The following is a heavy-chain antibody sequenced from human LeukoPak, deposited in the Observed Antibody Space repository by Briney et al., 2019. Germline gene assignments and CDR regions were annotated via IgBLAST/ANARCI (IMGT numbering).Heavy chain of an antibody. CDR3: ARAFGYGSGSYPFGD. J-gene: IGHJ4*02. CDR1: GFTFSSYS. D-gene: IGHD3-10*01. CDR2: ISSSSSTI. V-gene: IGHV3-48*01. Sequence: PGGSLRLSCAASGFTFSSYSMNWVRQAPGKGLEWVSYISSSSSTIYYADSVKGRFTTSRDNAKNSLYLQMNSLRAEDTAVYYCARAFGYGSGSYPFGDWGQGTLVTVSS.